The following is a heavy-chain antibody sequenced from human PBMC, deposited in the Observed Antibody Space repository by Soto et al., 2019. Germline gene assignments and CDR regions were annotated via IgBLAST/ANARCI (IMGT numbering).Heavy chain of an antibody. J-gene: IGHJ5*02. CDR3: AGTVATVTTGWFDP. CDR1: GGSFSGYY. V-gene: IGHV4-34*01. CDR2: INHSGST. D-gene: IGHD4-17*01. Sequence: QVKLHQWGAGLLKPSETLSLTCAVYGGSFSGYYWSWIRQPPGKGLEWIGEINHSGSTNYNPSLKSRVTISVDTSKNQFSLKLSSVTAADTAVYYCAGTVATVTTGWFDPWGQGTLVTVSS.